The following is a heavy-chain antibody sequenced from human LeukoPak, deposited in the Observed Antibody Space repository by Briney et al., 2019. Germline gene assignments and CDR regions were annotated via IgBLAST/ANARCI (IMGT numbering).Heavy chain of an antibody. D-gene: IGHD2-15*01. Sequence: GESLKISCKGSEYSFTTYWIAWVRQMPGKGLESMGISDPGDSDTKYRPSFEGQVTMSADKSISTAYLQWSSLKASDTAMYYCARRLPGADAFDIWGQGTMVTVAS. J-gene: IGHJ3*02. CDR3: ARRLPGADAFDI. V-gene: IGHV5-51*01. CDR1: EYSFTTYW. CDR2: SDPGDSDT.